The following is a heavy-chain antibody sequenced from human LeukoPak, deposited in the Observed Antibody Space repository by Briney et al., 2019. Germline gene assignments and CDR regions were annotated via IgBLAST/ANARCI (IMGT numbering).Heavy chain of an antibody. V-gene: IGHV3-30*14. CDR2: ISYDGATE. D-gene: IGHD3-10*01. J-gene: IGHJ4*02. CDR1: GLTFSNYA. Sequence: GGSLRLSCVASGLTFSNYAMHWVRQAPGKGLEWVAVISYDGATEYYEDSVKGRFTISRDNSKNTLYLQMNSLRAEDTAVYYCASLPGTNYWGQGTLVTVSS. CDR3: ASLPGTNY.